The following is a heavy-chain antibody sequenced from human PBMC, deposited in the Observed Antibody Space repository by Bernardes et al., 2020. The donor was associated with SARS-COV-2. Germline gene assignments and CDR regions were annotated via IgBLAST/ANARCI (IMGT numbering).Heavy chain of an antibody. D-gene: IGHD6-6*01. CDR3: DKTISPRLPPCYGMDA. Sequence: GRSLTLSSSASGFTISSSAMNWVRQVPGKGLGWDSGISDGGLRSYYADSVKGRLTTSRDSSKNTLYLQINGQGAYDTAVYYCDKTISPRLPPCYGMDAWGQGATVTVSS. CDR1: GFTISSSA. V-gene: IGHV3-23*01. J-gene: IGHJ6*02. CDR2: ISDGGLRS.